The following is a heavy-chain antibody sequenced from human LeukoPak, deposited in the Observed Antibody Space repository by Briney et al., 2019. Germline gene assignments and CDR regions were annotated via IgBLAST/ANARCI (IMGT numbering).Heavy chain of an antibody. J-gene: IGHJ4*02. V-gene: IGHV3-23*01. CDR1: GFTFSSYA. CDR2: ISGSGGST. D-gene: IGHD6-19*01. CDR3: AKARAVATDY. Sequence: TGGSLRLSCAASGFTFSSYAMSWVRQAPGXGLEWVSAISGSGGSTYYADSVKGRFTISRDNSKNTLYLQMNSLRAEDTAVYYCAKARAVATDYWGQGTLVTVST.